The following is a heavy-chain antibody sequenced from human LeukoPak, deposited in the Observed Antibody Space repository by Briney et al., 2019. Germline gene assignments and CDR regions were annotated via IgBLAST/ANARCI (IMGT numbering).Heavy chain of an antibody. V-gene: IGHV4-59*08. J-gene: IGHJ5*02. Sequence: SETLSLTCTVSGGSLSTFYWSWIRQPPGKGLEWIGYIFYSGSANYNPSLKSRVTISVDTSKNQFSLRLTSVTAADTAVYYCARGNGWYYPWGQGTLVTVSS. D-gene: IGHD6-19*01. CDR2: IFYSGSA. CDR3: ARGNGWYYP. CDR1: GGSLSTFY.